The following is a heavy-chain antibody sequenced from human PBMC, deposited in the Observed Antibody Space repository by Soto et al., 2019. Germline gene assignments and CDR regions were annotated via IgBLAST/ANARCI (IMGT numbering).Heavy chain of an antibody. J-gene: IGHJ5*02. D-gene: IGHD3-3*01. CDR1: GCSIRRPKYY. Sequence: QLPESGPGMGKPFETLAPICTCSGCSIRRPKYYWGLVRQPPGEGLEWIGSIYYNGFTFYKPSLKSRVTISVDTSKNQFSLRLNSVTAADPAVYYCARQADFWSGGGGFDPWGQGTLVTVSS. CDR2: IYYNGFT. V-gene: IGHV4-39*01. CDR3: ARQADFWSGGGGFDP.